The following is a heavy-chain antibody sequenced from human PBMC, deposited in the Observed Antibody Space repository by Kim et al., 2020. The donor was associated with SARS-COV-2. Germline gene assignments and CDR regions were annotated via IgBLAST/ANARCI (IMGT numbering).Heavy chain of an antibody. CDR2: LSWSSYNL. Sequence: GGSLRLSCLASGFNFGDYAMHWVRQRPGKGLEWVSGLSWSSYNLGYVDSVMGRFTISRDNAKNSLYLQMESLRPEDTAVYYCVRGTDNSQFVAGPWGQRTLVTVTS. V-gene: IGHV3-9*01. D-gene: IGHD6-19*01. CDR1: GFNFGDYA. J-gene: IGHJ5*02. CDR3: VRGTDNSQFVAGP.